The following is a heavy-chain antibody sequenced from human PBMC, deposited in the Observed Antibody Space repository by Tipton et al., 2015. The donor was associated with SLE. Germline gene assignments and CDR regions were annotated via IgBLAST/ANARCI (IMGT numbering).Heavy chain of an antibody. J-gene: IGHJ4*02. CDR3: ARVRFGALDY. D-gene: IGHD3-10*01. CDR2: ISYDGSID. Sequence: QLVQSGGGVVQPGRSLRLSCAASGFTFSSYAMHWVRQAPGKGLEWVALISYDGSIDYYADSVKGRFTISRDNAKNSLYLQMSSLRAEDTAMYYCARVRFGALDYWGQGTLVTVSP. V-gene: IGHV3-30-3*01. CDR1: GFTFSSYA.